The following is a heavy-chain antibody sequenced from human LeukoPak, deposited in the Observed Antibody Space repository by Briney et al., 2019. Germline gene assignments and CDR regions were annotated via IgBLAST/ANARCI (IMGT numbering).Heavy chain of an antibody. Sequence: GGSLRLSCAASGFPFRSYAMSWVCQAPGQGLEGVSSISESGSSTYYAESVKGRFTIYRDNSKNTVSLQMNSLRAEERAIYYCSTNYGDYVNWFDRWGQGTLVTVSS. CDR3: STNYGDYVNWFDR. D-gene: IGHD4-17*01. V-gene: IGHV3-23*01. CDR1: GFPFRSYA. J-gene: IGHJ5*02. CDR2: ISESGSST.